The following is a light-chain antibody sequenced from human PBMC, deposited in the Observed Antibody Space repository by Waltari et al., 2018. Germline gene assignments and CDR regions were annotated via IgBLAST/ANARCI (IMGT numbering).Light chain of an antibody. CDR3: ISYSSSTTLGV. CDR2: EVS. CDR1: SSNIGRYS. V-gene: IGLV2-14*03. J-gene: IGLJ2*01. Sequence: SVLTQPPSASGTPGQRVTMSCSGSSSNIGRYSVNWYQQHPGKAPKLMIYEVSNRPSGVSNRFSGSKSGNTASLTISWLLAEDEADYYCISYSSSTTLGVFGGGTKLTVL.